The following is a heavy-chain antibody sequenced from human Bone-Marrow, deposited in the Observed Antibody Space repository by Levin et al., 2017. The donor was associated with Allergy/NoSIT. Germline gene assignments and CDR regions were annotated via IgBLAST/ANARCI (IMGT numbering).Heavy chain of an antibody. CDR3: AKDLAVAGRRGVLDY. CDR2: ISYDGSNK. CDR1: GFTFSSYG. D-gene: IGHD6-19*01. J-gene: IGHJ4*02. V-gene: IGHV3-30*18. Sequence: GGSLRLSCAASGFTFSSYGMHWVRQAPGKGLEWVAVISYDGSNKYYADSVKGRFTISRDNSKNTLYLQMNSLRAEDTAVYYCAKDLAVAGRRGVLDYWGQGTLVTVSS.